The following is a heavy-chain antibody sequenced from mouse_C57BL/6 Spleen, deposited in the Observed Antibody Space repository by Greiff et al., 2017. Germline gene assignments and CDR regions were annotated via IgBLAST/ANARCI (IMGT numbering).Heavy chain of an antibody. CDR1: GYTFTDYN. CDR2: INPNNGGT. V-gene: IGHV1-18*01. CDR3: VRGDYGSSYGGFAY. Sequence: EVQLQQSGPELVKPGASVKIPCKASGYTFTDYNMDWVKQSHGKSLEWIGDINPNNGGTIYNQKFKGKATLTVDKSSSTAYMELRSLTSEDTAVYYCVRGDYGSSYGGFAYWGQGTLVTVSA. J-gene: IGHJ3*01. D-gene: IGHD1-1*01.